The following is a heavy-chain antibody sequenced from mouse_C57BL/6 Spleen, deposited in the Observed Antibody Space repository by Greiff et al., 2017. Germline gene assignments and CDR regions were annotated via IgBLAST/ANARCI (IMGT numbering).Heavy chain of an antibody. CDR2: ISDGGSYT. CDR1: GFTFSSYA. V-gene: IGHV5-4*01. J-gene: IGHJ2*01. Sequence: DVQLVESGGGLVKPGGSLKLSCAASGFTFSSYAMSWVRQTPEKRLEWVATISDGGSYTYYPDNVKGRFTITRDNAKNNLYLQMDHLKSEDTAMYYCARDPEKHYMDYWGQGTTLTVSS. CDR3: ARDPEKHYMDY.